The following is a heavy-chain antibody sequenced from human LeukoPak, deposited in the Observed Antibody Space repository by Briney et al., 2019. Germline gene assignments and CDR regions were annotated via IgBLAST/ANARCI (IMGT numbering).Heavy chain of an antibody. CDR3: ILSGGSGWFGVY. CDR1: GFTFSSYS. D-gene: IGHD6-19*01. V-gene: IGHV3-73*01. Sequence: PGGSLRLAWAAAGFTFSSYSMHWVRQASGKGLEWVGRIRSKANSYATAYAASVKGRFTISRDHSKNTAYLQMNSLKTEDTAVYYCILSGGSGWFGVYWGQGTLVTVSS. CDR2: IRSKANSYAT. J-gene: IGHJ4*02.